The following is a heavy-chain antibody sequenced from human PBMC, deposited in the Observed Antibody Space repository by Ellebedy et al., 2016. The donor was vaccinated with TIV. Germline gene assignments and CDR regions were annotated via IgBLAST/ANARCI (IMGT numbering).Heavy chain of an antibody. D-gene: IGHD3-10*01. CDR3: ARGGSSGSSDY. Sequence: GESLKISCVASGFTFRSHGIYWVRQAPGEGLEWVAVISSDGSNKYYADSAKGRFTISRDNSKNTLYLQMNSLRTDDMAVYYCARGGSSGSSDYWGQGTLVTVSS. CDR1: GFTFRSHG. CDR2: ISSDGSNK. V-gene: IGHV3-30*03. J-gene: IGHJ4*02.